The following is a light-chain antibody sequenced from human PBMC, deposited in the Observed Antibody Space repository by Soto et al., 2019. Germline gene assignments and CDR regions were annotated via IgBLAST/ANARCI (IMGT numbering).Light chain of an antibody. J-gene: IGLJ2*01. CDR1: SSDVGGYNY. Sequence: QSALTQPPSASGSPGQSVTISCTGTSSDVGGYNYVSWYQQHPGKAPKLMIYEVSKRPSGVHDRFSGSKSGNTASLTVSGLQDEDEADYYCSSFAGSNNLVFGGGTKVTVL. CDR3: SSFAGSNNLV. V-gene: IGLV2-8*01. CDR2: EVS.